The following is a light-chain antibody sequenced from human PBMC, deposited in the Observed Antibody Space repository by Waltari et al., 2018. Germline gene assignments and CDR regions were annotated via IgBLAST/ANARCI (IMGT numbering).Light chain of an antibody. CDR2: YDS. V-gene: IGLV3-21*04. J-gene: IGLJ3*02. CDR1: NIGNKS. Sequence: YVLTQPPSVSVDPGKTATLTCGGDNIGNKSVNWYQQKPGQAPGLVMFYDSDRPSAFPERFSGSNSGNTAALTISWVEAGDEADYHCQVWDDVTDSGVFGGGTKLTVL. CDR3: QVWDDVTDSGV.